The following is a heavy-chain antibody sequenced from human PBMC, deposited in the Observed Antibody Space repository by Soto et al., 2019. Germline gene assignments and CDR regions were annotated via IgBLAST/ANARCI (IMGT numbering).Heavy chain of an antibody. CDR1: GYSFTSYW. CDR3: AREGQLWNYYYYYGMDV. D-gene: IGHD5-18*01. Sequence: PGESLKISCKGSGYSFTSYWIGWVRQMPGKGLEWMGIIYPGDSDTRYSPSFQGQVTISADKSISTAYLQWSSLKASDTAMYYCAREGQLWNYYYYYGMDVWGQGTTVTAP. CDR2: IYPGDSDT. J-gene: IGHJ6*02. V-gene: IGHV5-51*01.